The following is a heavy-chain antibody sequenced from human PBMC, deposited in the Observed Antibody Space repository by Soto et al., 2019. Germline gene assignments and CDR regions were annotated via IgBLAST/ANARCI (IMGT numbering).Heavy chain of an antibody. CDR3: ARINYGSGTYRQADYYYYMDV. CDR1: GFTFSSYS. CDR2: ISSSSSYI. D-gene: IGHD3-10*01. Sequence: NPGGSLRLSCAASGFTFSSYSMNWVRQAPGKGLEWVSSISSSSSYIYYADSVKGRFTISRDNAKNSLYLQMNSLRAEDTAVYYCARINYGSGTYRQADYYYYMDVWGKGTTVTVSS. J-gene: IGHJ6*03. V-gene: IGHV3-21*01.